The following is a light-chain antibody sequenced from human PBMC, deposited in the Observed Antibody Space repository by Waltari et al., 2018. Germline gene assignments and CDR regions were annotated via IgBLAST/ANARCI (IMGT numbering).Light chain of an antibody. CDR1: QSVLYSSNNKKY. CDR2: WAS. J-gene: IGKJ2*01. Sequence: DIVMTQSPDSLAVSLGERATINCKSSQSVLYSSNNKKYFAWYQQKPGQPPKLLIYWASTRESGVPDRFSGSGSGTEFTLSISSLQAEDVAVYYCQQYYTSPYTFGQGTKLEIK. V-gene: IGKV4-1*01. CDR3: QQYYTSPYT.